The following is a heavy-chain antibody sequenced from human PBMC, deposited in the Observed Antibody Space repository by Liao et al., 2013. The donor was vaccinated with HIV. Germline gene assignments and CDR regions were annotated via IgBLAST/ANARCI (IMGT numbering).Heavy chain of an antibody. CDR3: ARAFRGPFDY. V-gene: IGHV4-30-4*08. CDR1: GGSISSADYY. Sequence: QLQLQESGPGLVKPSETLSLTCTVSGGSISSADYYWSWIRQPPGKGLQFIGYIYYSGTTYYNPSLKSRVSISVDRSKNQFSLKLSSVTAADTAVYYCARAFRGPFDYWGQGTLVTVSS. J-gene: IGHJ4*02. D-gene: IGHD2/OR15-2a*01. CDR2: IYYSGTT.